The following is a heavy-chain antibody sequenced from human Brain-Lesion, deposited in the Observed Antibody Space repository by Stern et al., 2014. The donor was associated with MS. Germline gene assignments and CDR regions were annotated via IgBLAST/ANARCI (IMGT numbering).Heavy chain of an antibody. CDR3: ARDAYYSGGQYLYGMDI. V-gene: IGHV6-1*01. Sequence: QVQLMQSGPGLVKPSQTLSLTCVISGGSVSSNSAAWNWIRQSPSRGLEWLGRTYYKSKWYNDYAVSVKSRITIDPDTSKNQFSLHLRSVTPEDTAVYYCARDAYYSGGQYLYGMDIWGQGTMVTVSS. D-gene: IGHD1-26*01. CDR1: GGSVSSNSAA. J-gene: IGHJ6*02. CDR2: TYYKSKWYN.